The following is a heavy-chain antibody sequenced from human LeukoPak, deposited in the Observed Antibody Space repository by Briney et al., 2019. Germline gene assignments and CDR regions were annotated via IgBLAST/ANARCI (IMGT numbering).Heavy chain of an antibody. CDR3: ARDLSWDHVFDY. D-gene: IGHD6-13*01. Sequence: GGSLRLSCAASGFTFSSYEMNWVRQTPGEGLEWVSYISSSGSTIYYADSVKGRFTISRDNAKNSLDLQMNSLRAEDTAVYYCARDLSWDHVFDYWGQATLVTVSS. CDR2: ISSSGSTI. V-gene: IGHV3-48*03. J-gene: IGHJ4*02. CDR1: GFTFSSYE.